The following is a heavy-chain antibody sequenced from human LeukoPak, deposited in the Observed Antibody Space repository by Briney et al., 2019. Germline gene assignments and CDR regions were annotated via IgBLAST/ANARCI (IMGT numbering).Heavy chain of an antibody. CDR1: GFTFSSYS. Sequence: GGSLRLSCAASGFTFSSYSMNWVRQAPGKGLEWVSSISSSSSYIYYADSVKGRFTISRDSSKNTLYLQMNSLRAEDTAVYHCAKVRAARSYYYMDVWGKGTTVTVSS. V-gene: IGHV3-21*01. J-gene: IGHJ6*03. CDR3: AKVRAARSYYYMDV. CDR2: ISSSSSYI. D-gene: IGHD6-6*01.